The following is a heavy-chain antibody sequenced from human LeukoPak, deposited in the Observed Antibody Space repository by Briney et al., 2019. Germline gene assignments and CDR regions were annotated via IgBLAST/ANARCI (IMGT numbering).Heavy chain of an antibody. CDR1: GFTFSSYS. CDR3: AVSGYSLNYYGMDV. D-gene: IGHD3-3*01. V-gene: IGHV3-21*01. CDR2: ISSSSSYI. J-gene: IGHJ6*02. Sequence: GSLRLSCAASGFTFSSYSMNWVRQAPGKGLEWVSSISSSSSYIYYADSMKGRFTISRDNAKNSLYLQMNSLRAEDTAVYYCAVSGYSLNYYGMDVWGQGTTVTVSS.